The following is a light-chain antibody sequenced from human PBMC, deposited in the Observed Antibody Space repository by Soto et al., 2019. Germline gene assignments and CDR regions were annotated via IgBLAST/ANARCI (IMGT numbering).Light chain of an antibody. CDR1: QSVLYSSNNKNY. CDR3: QQYFSTPRT. Sequence: DIVMTQSPDSLAVSLGERATINCKSSQSVLYSSNNKNYLAWYQQKPGQPPHLLIYWASTRESGVPDRFSGSGSGTDFTLTISSLQAEDVAVYYGQQYFSTPRTFGQGTKLEIK. J-gene: IGKJ2*01. CDR2: WAS. V-gene: IGKV4-1*01.